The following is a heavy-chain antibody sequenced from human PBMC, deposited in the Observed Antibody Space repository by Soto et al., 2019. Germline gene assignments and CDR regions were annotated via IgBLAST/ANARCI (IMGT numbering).Heavy chain of an antibody. CDR2: FDLENGET. Sequence: GASVKVSCKVSGYTLTELSIHWVRQAPGEGLEWMGGFDLENGETIYAQRFQGRVTMTEESSADTPYMELSSLRSEDTAVYYCATEVRRSNQFDHWGQGTMVTV. CDR1: GYTLTELS. V-gene: IGHV1-24*01. CDR3: ATEVRRSNQFDH. J-gene: IGHJ4*02. D-gene: IGHD3-10*01.